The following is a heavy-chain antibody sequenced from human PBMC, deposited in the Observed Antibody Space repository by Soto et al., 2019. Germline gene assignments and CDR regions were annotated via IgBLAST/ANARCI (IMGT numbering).Heavy chain of an antibody. Sequence: VQLLESGGGLVQPGGSLRLSCAASGFTFSSYAMSWVRQTPGKGLEWVSLVSDSGGNSYYADSVKGRFTISRDNSESTLYLQMNSLRAEDTAVYFCAKCDGSGTYYKGHFDSWGQGTLVTVSS. CDR1: GFTFSSYA. CDR2: VSDSGGNS. V-gene: IGHV3-23*01. CDR3: AKCDGSGTYYKGHFDS. D-gene: IGHD3-10*01. J-gene: IGHJ4*02.